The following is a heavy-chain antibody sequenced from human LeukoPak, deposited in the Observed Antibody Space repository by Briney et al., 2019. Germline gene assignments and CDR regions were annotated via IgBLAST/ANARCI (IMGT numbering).Heavy chain of an antibody. CDR1: GGSIRSSSYY. Sequence: SETLSLTCTVSGGSIRSSSYYWGWIRQPPGKGLEWIGRIFYSGSAYYNPSLKSRVTISVDTSKNQFSLKLSSVTAADTAVYYCARTVQDIVATNWFDPWGQGTLVTVSS. V-gene: IGHV4-39*01. D-gene: IGHD5-12*01. CDR3: ARTVQDIVATNWFDP. J-gene: IGHJ5*02. CDR2: IFYSGSA.